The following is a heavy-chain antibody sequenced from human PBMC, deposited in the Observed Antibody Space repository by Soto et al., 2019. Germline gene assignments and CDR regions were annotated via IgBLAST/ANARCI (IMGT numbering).Heavy chain of an antibody. CDR1: GGSISSDAYY. D-gene: IGHD3-22*01. J-gene: IGHJ4*02. V-gene: IGHV4-31*03. CDR3: ARVSPKNYYETSGYYFDY. Sequence: GPGPCLSSETLSLTCIVSGGSISSDAYYWSWIRQHAGKGLEWIGYIYYSGSTYYNPSLKSRLTISIDTSQHQFSLRLSSVTAADTAVYYCARVSPKNYYETSGYYFDYWGQGTLVTVSS. CDR2: IYYSGST.